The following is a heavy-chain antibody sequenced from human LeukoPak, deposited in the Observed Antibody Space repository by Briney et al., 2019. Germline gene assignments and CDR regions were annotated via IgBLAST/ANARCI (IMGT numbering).Heavy chain of an antibody. Sequence: ASVKVSCKASGYTFTGYYMRWVRQAPGQGLEWMGWINPNSGGTNYAQKFQGRVTMTRDTSISTAYMELSRLRSDDTAVYYCARGSRALISSGAEYYYYMDVWGKGTTVTVSS. V-gene: IGHV1-2*02. D-gene: IGHD2-2*01. CDR2: INPNSGGT. CDR3: ARGSRALISSGAEYYYYMDV. CDR1: GYTFTGYY. J-gene: IGHJ6*03.